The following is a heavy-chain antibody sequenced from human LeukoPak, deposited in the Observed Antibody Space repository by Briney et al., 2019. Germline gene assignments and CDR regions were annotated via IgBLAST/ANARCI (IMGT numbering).Heavy chain of an antibody. CDR3: TREVVEVPTAVIDY. CDR2: FYAGGSI. V-gene: IGHV4-38-2*02. D-gene: IGHD1-26*01. Sequence: SETLSLTCVVSGYAISSGHYWGWIRQSPGKGLEWIGSFYAGGSIYYNPSLKSRVTIVKDTSRNQFSLKMTSVTAADTAVYYCTREVVEVPTAVIDYWGQGALVTVSS. J-gene: IGHJ4*02. CDR1: GYAISSGHY.